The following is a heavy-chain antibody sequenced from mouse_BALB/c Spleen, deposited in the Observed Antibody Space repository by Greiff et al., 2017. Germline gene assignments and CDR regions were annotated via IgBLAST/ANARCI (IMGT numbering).Heavy chain of an antibody. Sequence: EVQLQQSGAELVRSGASVKLSCTASGFNIKDYYMHWVKQRPEQGLEWIGWIDPENGDTEYAPKFQGKATMTADTSSNTAYLQLSSLTSEDTAVYYCNALWPYYAMDYWGQGTSVTVSS. D-gene: IGHD1-1*02. CDR3: NALWPYYAMDY. J-gene: IGHJ4*01. CDR1: GFNIKDYY. CDR2: IDPENGDT. V-gene: IGHV14-4*02.